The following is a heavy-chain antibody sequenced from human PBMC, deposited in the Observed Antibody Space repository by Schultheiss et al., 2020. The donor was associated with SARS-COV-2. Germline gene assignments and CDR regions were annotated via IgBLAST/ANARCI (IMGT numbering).Heavy chain of an antibody. J-gene: IGHJ6*02. Sequence: SETLSLTCTVSGGSVSSGGYYWSWIRQPPGKGLEWIGYIYYSGSTYYNPSLKSRVTISVDTSKNQFSLKLSSVTAADTAVYYCAREGGRFLEWLSPYYYGMDVWGQGTTVTVSS. V-gene: IGHV4-61*08. D-gene: IGHD3-3*01. CDR3: AREGGRFLEWLSPYYYGMDV. CDR2: IYYSGST. CDR1: GGSVSSGGYY.